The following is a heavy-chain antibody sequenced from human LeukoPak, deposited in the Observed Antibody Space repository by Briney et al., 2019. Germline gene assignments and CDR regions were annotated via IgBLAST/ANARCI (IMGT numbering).Heavy chain of an antibody. D-gene: IGHD5-18*01. Sequence: PGGSLRLSCAASGFTLSSYWMHWVRQAPGRGLVWVSRINRDGSSTSYADSVKGRFTISRDNAKNTLYLQMNSLRAEDTAVYYCARGGGYSYGSFDYWGQGTLVTVSS. V-gene: IGHV3-74*01. CDR3: ARGGGYSYGSFDY. CDR2: INRDGSST. J-gene: IGHJ4*02. CDR1: GFTLSSYW.